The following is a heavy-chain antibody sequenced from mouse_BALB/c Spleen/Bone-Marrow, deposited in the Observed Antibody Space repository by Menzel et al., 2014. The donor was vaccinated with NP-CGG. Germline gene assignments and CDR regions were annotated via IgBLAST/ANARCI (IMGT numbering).Heavy chain of an antibody. J-gene: IGHJ4*01. V-gene: IGHV1-9*01. CDR2: ILPGSGST. Sequence: QVQLQQSGAELMKPGASVKISCKATGYTFSSYWIEWVKQRPGHGLEWTGEILPGSGSTNYNEKFKGKATFTAATSSNTAYMHLSSLTSEDSAVYYCARGLLRPYYAMDYWGQGTSVTVSS. CDR1: GYTFSSYW. D-gene: IGHD1-2*01. CDR3: ARGLLRPYYAMDY.